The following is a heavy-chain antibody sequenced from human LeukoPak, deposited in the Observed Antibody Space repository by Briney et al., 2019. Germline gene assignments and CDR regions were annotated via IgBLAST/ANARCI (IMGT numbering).Heavy chain of an antibody. Sequence: ASVKVSCKASGYTFTSYAMHWVRQAPGQRLEWMGWINAGNGNTKYSQKFQGRVTITRDTSASTAYMELSGLRSEDTAVYYCARDSKDVATPTPRPRHYGMDVWGQGTTVTVSS. J-gene: IGHJ6*02. CDR2: INAGNGNT. D-gene: IGHD2-15*01. CDR3: ARDSKDVATPTPRPRHYGMDV. CDR1: GYTFTSYA. V-gene: IGHV1-3*01.